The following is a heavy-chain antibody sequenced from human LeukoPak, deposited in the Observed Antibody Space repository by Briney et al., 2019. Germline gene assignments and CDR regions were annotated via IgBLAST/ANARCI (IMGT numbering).Heavy chain of an antibody. Sequence: SVKVSCKASGGTFSSYAISWVRQAPGQGLEWMGGIIPIFGTANYAQKFQGRVTITADKSTSTAYMELSSLRSEGTAVYYCARGGDGYNQYYFDYWGQGTLVTVSS. CDR2: IIPIFGTA. D-gene: IGHD5-24*01. J-gene: IGHJ4*02. CDR1: GGTFSSYA. CDR3: ARGGDGYNQYYFDY. V-gene: IGHV1-69*06.